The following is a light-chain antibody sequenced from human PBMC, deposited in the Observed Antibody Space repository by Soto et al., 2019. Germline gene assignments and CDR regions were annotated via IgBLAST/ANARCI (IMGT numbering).Light chain of an antibody. Sequence: DIQMTQYPSTLYASVGDRVTITCRASQSINDWLAWYQQKPGKAPNLLIYKASSLQSGVPSRFSGSGSGTEFTLTISSLQPDDFATFYCQQYFSYPWTFGQGTKVEIK. CDR2: KAS. CDR1: QSINDW. CDR3: QQYFSYPWT. J-gene: IGKJ1*01. V-gene: IGKV1-5*03.